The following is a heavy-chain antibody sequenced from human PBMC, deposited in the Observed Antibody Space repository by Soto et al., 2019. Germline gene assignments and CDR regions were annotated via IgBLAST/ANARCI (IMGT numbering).Heavy chain of an antibody. CDR2: ISNSGSPI. D-gene: IGHD2-21*01. Sequence: SLRLSCSASVFIFSDYYMSWIRQAPGKGLEWISYISNSGSPIDYADSVKGRFTISRDNAKKSLYLQVNNLRAEDTAVYYCARHFVATGGRYFDLWGRGTLVTVSS. CDR1: VFIFSDYY. J-gene: IGHJ2*01. V-gene: IGHV3-11*01. CDR3: ARHFVATGGRYFDL.